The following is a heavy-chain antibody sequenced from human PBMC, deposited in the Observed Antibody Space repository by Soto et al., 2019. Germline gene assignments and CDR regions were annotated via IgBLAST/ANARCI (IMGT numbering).Heavy chain of an antibody. CDR1: GYTFTSYG. Sequence: QVQLVQSGAEVKKPGASVKVSCKASGYTFTSYGISWVRQAPGQGLEWMGWISAYNGNTNYAQKLQVRVTMTTDTYTSTAYMELRSLRSDDTAVYYCAREITHTRLRRPAFDIWGQGTMVTVSS. D-gene: IGHD4-17*01. CDR3: AREITHTRLRRPAFDI. V-gene: IGHV1-18*01. J-gene: IGHJ3*02. CDR2: ISAYNGNT.